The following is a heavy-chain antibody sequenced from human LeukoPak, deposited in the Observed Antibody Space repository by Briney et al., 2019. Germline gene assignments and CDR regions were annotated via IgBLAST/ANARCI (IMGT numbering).Heavy chain of an antibody. CDR3: ARSYY. CDR1: GGSFSGYC. CDR2: INHSGST. V-gene: IGHV4-34*01. Sequence: SETLSLTCAVYGGSFSGYCWSWIRQPPGKGLEWIGEINHSGSTNYNPSLKSRVTISVDTSKNQFSLKLSSVTAADTAVYYCARSYYWGQGTLVTVSS. J-gene: IGHJ4*02.